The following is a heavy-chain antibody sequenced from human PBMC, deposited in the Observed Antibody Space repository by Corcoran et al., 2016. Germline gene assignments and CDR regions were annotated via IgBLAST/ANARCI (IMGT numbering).Heavy chain of an antibody. V-gene: IGHV4-34*01. D-gene: IGHD3-3*01. CDR1: GGSFSGYY. J-gene: IGHJ5*02. Sequence: QVQLQQWGAGLLKPSETLSLTCGVHGGSFSGYYWSWIRQPPGKGLEWIGDINYSGSTDYNSSLKSRVTLLVDTSKKQFSLKLSSVTAADTAVYYCARGRRDFGVGRHGLGASFDPWGQGTLVTVSS. CDR2: INYSGST. CDR3: ARGRRDFGVGRHGLGASFDP.